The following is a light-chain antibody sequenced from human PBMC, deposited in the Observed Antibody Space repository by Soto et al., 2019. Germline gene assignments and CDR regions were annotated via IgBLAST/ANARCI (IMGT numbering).Light chain of an antibody. J-gene: IGLJ2*01. Sequence: QSALTQPRSVSASPGQSVTISCTGTSGDVGAYNYVSWYQQHPGKAPKLMIYDVIKRPSGVPDRYSGSKSGNTASLTISGLQAEDEADYYCCSYAGTYTFVFGGGTQLTVL. CDR3: CSYAGTYTFV. CDR2: DVI. V-gene: IGLV2-11*01. CDR1: SGDVGAYNY.